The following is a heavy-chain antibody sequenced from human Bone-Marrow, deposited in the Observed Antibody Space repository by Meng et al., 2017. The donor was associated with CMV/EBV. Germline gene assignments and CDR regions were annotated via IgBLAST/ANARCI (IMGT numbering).Heavy chain of an antibody. CDR3: AKDLGVTPLSGGLQFDD. Sequence: GGSLRLSCAASGFTFSSYAMSWVRQAPGKGLEWVSAISGSGGSTYYADSVKGRFTISRDNSKNTLYLQMNSLRAEDTAVYYCAKDLGVTPLSGGLQFDDWGHGTLVTVPS. V-gene: IGHV3-23*01. J-gene: IGHJ4*01. D-gene: IGHD5-24*01. CDR2: ISGSGGST. CDR1: GFTFSSYA.